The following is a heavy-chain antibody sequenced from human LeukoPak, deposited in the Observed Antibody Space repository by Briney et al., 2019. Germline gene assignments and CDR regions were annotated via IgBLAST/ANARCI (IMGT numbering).Heavy chain of an antibody. J-gene: IGHJ4*02. D-gene: IGHD6-19*01. CDR1: GGSISSSSYY. CDR3: ARDLVSSGWYYVDY. Sequence: SETLSLTCTVSGGSISSSSYYWGWIRQPPGKGLEWIGSIHYSGSTYYNPSLKSRVTISVDTSKNQFSLKLSSVTAADTAVYYCARDLVSSGWYYVDYWGQGTLVTVSS. V-gene: IGHV4-39*07. CDR2: IHYSGST.